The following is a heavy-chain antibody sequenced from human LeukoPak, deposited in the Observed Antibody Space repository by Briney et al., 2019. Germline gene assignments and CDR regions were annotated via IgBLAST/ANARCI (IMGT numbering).Heavy chain of an antibody. CDR3: ARDYFSLRAFDI. D-gene: IGHD5-12*01. V-gene: IGHV3-21*01. Sequence: GGSLRLSCAASGFTFSTYSMTWVRQAPGKGLEWVSSISTSSSYIYNPDSVKGRFTISRDNAKKSLYLQMNSLRTEDTAVYYCARDYFSLRAFDIWGQGTMVTVSS. CDR2: ISTSSSYI. J-gene: IGHJ3*02. CDR1: GFTFSTYS.